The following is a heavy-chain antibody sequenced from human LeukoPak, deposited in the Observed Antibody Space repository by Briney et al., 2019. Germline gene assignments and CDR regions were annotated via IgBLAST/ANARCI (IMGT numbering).Heavy chain of an antibody. CDR3: AREKMVRGVIRALDY. CDR2: ISSSGSTI. D-gene: IGHD3-10*01. J-gene: IGHJ4*02. V-gene: IGHV3-48*03. CDR1: GFTFSNYA. Sequence: GGSLRLSCAASGFTFSNYAMNWVRQVPGKGLEWVSYISSSGSTIYYADSVKGRFTISRGNAKNSLYLQMNSLRAEDTAVYYCAREKMVRGVIRALDYWGQGTLVTVSS.